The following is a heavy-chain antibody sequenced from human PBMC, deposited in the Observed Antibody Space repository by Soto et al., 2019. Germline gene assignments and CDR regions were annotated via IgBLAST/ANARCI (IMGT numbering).Heavy chain of an antibody. CDR3: ARDDYGIYPY. CDR1: GYAITAYY. CDR2: IDPRSGGA. D-gene: IGHD1-26*01. Sequence: ASVKVSCKGSGYAITAYYIHWVRQAPGQGLEWMGWIDPRSGGAIYAQKFQDRVTMTRDTSISTVYMDLSGLRSDDTALYYCARDDYGIYPYWGQGTLVTVS. J-gene: IGHJ4*02. V-gene: IGHV1-2*02.